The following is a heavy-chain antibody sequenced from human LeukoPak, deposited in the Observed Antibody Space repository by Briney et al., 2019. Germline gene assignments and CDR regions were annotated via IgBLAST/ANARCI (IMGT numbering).Heavy chain of an antibody. V-gene: IGHV3-30*04. CDR1: GFTLSSYA. CDR3: ARDRTYYYGSGSSYYFDY. Sequence: PGGSLRLSCAASGFTLSSYAMHWVRQAPGKGLEWVAVISYDGSNKYYADSVKGRFTISRDNSKNTLYLQMNSLRAEDTAVYYCARDRTYYYGSGSSYYFDYWGQGTLVTVSS. D-gene: IGHD3-10*01. J-gene: IGHJ4*02. CDR2: ISYDGSNK.